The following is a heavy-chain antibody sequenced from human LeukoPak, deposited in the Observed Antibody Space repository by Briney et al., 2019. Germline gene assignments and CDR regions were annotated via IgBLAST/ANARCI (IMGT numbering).Heavy chain of an antibody. Sequence: RPGGSLRLSCAASGFTFSSYSMNWVRQAPGKGLEWVSSISSSSSYIYYADSVKGRFTISRDNAKNSLYLQMNSLRAEDTAVYYCARPPLGYCSGGSCPKKENWFDPWGQGTLVTVSS. D-gene: IGHD2-15*01. CDR2: ISSSSSYI. CDR1: GFTFSSYS. J-gene: IGHJ5*02. CDR3: ARPPLGYCSGGSCPKKENWFDP. V-gene: IGHV3-21*01.